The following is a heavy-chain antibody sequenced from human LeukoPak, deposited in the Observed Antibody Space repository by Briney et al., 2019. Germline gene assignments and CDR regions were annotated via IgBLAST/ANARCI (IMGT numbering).Heavy chain of an antibody. Sequence: SETLSLTCTVSGGSVSSGDYYWSWIRQPPGKGLEWIGYVYYSGSANYNPSLKSRVIILVDTSKNQFSLKLSSVTAADTAVYYCARGLYNYGPLFDYWGQGTLVTVSS. V-gene: IGHV4-61*08. D-gene: IGHD5-24*01. J-gene: IGHJ4*02. CDR2: VYYSGSA. CDR1: GGSVSSGDYY. CDR3: ARGLYNYGPLFDY.